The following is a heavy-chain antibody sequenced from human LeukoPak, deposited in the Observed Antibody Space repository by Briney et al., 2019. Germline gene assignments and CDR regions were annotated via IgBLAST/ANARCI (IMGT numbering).Heavy chain of an antibody. V-gene: IGHV1-24*01. Sequence: ASVKVSGKVSGYTLTELSMHWVRQAPGKGVEWMGGFDPEDGETIYAQKFQGRVTITSDESTSTAYMELSSLRSEDTAVYYCARDPRGNCRGGSCRDYWGQGTLVTVSS. CDR1: GYTLTELS. D-gene: IGHD2-15*01. J-gene: IGHJ4*02. CDR2: FDPEDGET. CDR3: ARDPRGNCRGGSCRDY.